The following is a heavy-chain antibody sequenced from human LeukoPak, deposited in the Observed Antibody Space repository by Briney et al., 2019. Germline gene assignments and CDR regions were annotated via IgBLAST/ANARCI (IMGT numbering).Heavy chain of an antibody. Sequence: PSETLSLTCAVSGYSISSGHYWGWIRQPPGKGLEWIGNIQHRGRPFYNPSINSRVIISLDMSKNDFSLNLPSVTAADTAVYYCARGYYDGNYYSYFDFWGQGILVTVSS. D-gene: IGHD3-22*01. J-gene: IGHJ4*02. CDR1: GYSISSGHY. V-gene: IGHV4-38-2*01. CDR2: IQHRGRP. CDR3: ARGYYDGNYYSYFDF.